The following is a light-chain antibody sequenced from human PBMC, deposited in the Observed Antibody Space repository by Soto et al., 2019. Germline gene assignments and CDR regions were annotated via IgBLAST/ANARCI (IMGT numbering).Light chain of an antibody. CDR2: ASS. V-gene: IGKV3-20*01. J-gene: IGKJ1*01. Sequence: EIVLMQSPGTLSLSPGERATLSYRASQSVSSSYLAWYQQKPGQAPRLLIYASSIMATGIPGTFSGSGSATDFTLTIGRLEPEDFAVYYCQLYGSSWTFGQGTKVEIK. CDR3: QLYGSSWT. CDR1: QSVSSSY.